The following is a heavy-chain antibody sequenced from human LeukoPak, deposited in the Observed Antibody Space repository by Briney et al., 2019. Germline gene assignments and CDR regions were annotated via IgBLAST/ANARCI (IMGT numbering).Heavy chain of an antibody. J-gene: IGHJ4*02. D-gene: IGHD2-15*01. V-gene: IGHV3-30*02. Sequence: GGSLRLSCAASGFTFSSYGMHWVRQAPGKGLEWVAFIRYDGSNKYYADSVKGRFTISRDNSKNTLYLQMNSLRAEDTAVYYCAKDLVVVVAATPGGYYFDYWGQGTLVTVSS. CDR3: AKDLVVVVAATPGGYYFDY. CDR1: GFTFSSYG. CDR2: IRYDGSNK.